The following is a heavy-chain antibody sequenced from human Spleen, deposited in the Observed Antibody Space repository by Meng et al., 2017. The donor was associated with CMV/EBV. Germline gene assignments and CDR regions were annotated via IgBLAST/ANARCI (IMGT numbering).Heavy chain of an antibody. CDR3: VRDRWNYYYLDN. D-gene: IGHD1-7*01. V-gene: IGHV3-23*01. CDR1: A. Sequence: AMSWVGEARGRGVECVWTMGMGGKSTYYADSVGGRFSISRDSTENTLYLRMNSLRAEDTAVYYCVRDRWNYYYLDNWGQGTLVTVSS. CDR2: MGMGGKST. J-gene: IGHJ4*02.